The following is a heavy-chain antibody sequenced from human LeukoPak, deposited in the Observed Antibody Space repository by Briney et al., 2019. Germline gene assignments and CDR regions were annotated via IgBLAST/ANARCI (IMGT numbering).Heavy chain of an antibody. CDR2: IWYDGSNK. D-gene: IGHD3-22*01. CDR1: GFTFSSYG. Sequence: PGRSQRLSCAASGFTFSSYGMHWVRQAPGKGLEWVAVIWYDGSNKYYADSVKGRFTISRDNSKNTLYLQMNSLRAEDTAVYYCARDPTYYDSSGYYPSYFDYWGQGTLVIVSS. V-gene: IGHV3-33*01. CDR3: ARDPTYYDSSGYYPSYFDY. J-gene: IGHJ4*02.